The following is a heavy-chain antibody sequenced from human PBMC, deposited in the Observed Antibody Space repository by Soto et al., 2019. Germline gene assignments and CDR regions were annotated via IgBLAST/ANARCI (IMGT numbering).Heavy chain of an antibody. J-gene: IGHJ4*02. Sequence: ASVKVSCKASGYTFTSYDINWVRQATGQGLEWMGWMNPNSGNTGYAQKFQGRVTMTRNTSISTAYMELSSLRSEDTAVYYCARDPRFLEWFPDYWGLGTLVTVSS. CDR1: GYTFTSYD. CDR2: MNPNSGNT. V-gene: IGHV1-8*01. CDR3: ARDPRFLEWFPDY. D-gene: IGHD3-3*01.